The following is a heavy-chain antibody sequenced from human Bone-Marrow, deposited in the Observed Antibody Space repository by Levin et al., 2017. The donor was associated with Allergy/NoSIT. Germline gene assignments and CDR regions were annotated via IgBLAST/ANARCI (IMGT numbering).Heavy chain of an antibody. Sequence: GESLKISCVVSGFIFSSHNMHWVRQAPGKGLEWVAVIWYDGSYEYYADSVKGRFTISRDNGRNTLDLQLNSLRAEDTAVYYCARASRTALATWAALDFWGQGTMVTVSS. J-gene: IGHJ3*01. CDR2: IWYDGSYE. D-gene: IGHD5-18*01. V-gene: IGHV3-33*01. CDR3: ARASRTALATWAALDF. CDR1: GFIFSSHN.